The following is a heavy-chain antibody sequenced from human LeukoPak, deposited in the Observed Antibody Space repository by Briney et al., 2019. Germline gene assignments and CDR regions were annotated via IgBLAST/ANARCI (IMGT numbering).Heavy chain of an antibody. CDR2: IIPIFGTA. Sequence: SVKVCCKASGGTFSSYAISWVRQAPGQGLEWMGGIIPIFGTANYAQKFQGRVTITTDESTSTAYMELSSLRSEDTAVYYCASSVAATQAYNWFDPWGQGTLVTVSS. J-gene: IGHJ5*02. CDR1: GGTFSSYA. D-gene: IGHD2-15*01. CDR3: ASSVAATQAYNWFDP. V-gene: IGHV1-69*05.